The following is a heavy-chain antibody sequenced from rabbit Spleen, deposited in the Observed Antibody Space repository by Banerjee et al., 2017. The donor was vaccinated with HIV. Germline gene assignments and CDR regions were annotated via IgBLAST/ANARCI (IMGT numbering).Heavy chain of an antibody. D-gene: IGHD4-1*01. V-gene: IGHV1S40*01. J-gene: IGHJ4*01. CDR3: ARETSSGWGVVSFYFNL. CDR1: GFSFSSSDY. Sequence: QSLEESGGDLVKPGASLTLTCTASGFSFSSSDYMCWVRQAPGKGLEWISCIDGSSSDFTYSATWAKGQFTISKTSSTTVTLQMTSLTGADTATYFCARETSSGWGVVSFYFNLWGPGTLVTVS. CDR2: IDGSSSDFT.